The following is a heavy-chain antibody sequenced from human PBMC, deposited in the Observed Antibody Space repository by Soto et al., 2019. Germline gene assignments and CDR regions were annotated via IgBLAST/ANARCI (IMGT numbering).Heavy chain of an antibody. Sequence: SETLSLTCTVSGGSISSYYWSWIRQPPGKGLEWIGYIYYSGSTNYNPSLKSRVTISVDTSKNQFSLKLSSVTAADTAVYYCASGYCSSTSCYGILLGYWGQGTLVTVS. CDR2: IYYSGST. V-gene: IGHV4-59*08. J-gene: IGHJ4*02. CDR1: GGSISSYY. CDR3: ASGYCSSTSCYGILLGY. D-gene: IGHD2-2*03.